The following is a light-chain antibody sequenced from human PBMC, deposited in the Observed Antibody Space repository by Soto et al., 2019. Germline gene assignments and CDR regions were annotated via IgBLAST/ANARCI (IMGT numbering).Light chain of an antibody. V-gene: IGKV3-20*01. J-gene: IGKJ1*01. CDR3: QHYGGSTRT. CDR2: SAS. Sequence: ESVLTQSPGTLSLSPGERATLSCRASQSVYNNYLAWYQQRPGQAPRLLIYSASSRAAGIPDRFSGSGSGTDFTLTISRLEPEDFAVYYCQHYGGSTRTFGQGTKVEIK. CDR1: QSVYNNY.